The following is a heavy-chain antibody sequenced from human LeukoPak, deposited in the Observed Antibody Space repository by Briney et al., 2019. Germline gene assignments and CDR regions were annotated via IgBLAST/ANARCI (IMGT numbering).Heavy chain of an antibody. CDR2: IKSYVNGGTI. Sequence: PGGSLRLSCAASGFTFSDYWIHWVRQAPGKGLEWVGRIKSYVNGGTIDYAAPVKGRFTISRDDPRNTVYLQMNSLKTEDTAVYYCSTGGYFFDFWGQGILVTVSS. V-gene: IGHV3-15*07. D-gene: IGHD3-22*01. CDR1: GFTFSDYW. CDR3: STGGYFFDF. J-gene: IGHJ4*02.